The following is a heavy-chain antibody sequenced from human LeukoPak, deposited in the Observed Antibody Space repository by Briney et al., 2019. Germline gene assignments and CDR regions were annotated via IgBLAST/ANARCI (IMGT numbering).Heavy chain of an antibody. D-gene: IGHD6-19*01. CDR3: ARDQERSGWYGWFDP. Sequence: ASVKDSCKASGYTFTSYYMHWVRQAPGQGLEWMGIINPSGGSTSYAQKFQGRVTMTRDTSTSTVYMELSSLRSEDTAVYYCARDQERSGWYGWFDPWGQGTLVTVSS. CDR1: GYTFTSYY. J-gene: IGHJ5*02. CDR2: INPSGGST. V-gene: IGHV1-46*01.